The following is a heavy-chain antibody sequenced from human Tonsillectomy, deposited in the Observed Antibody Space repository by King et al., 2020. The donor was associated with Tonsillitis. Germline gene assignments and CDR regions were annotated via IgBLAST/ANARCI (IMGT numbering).Heavy chain of an antibody. CDR1: GYTFTGYY. Sequence: VQLVESGAEVKKPGASVKVSCKASGYTFTGYYMHWVRQAPGQGLEWMGWINPNSGGTSYAQTFQGRVTMTRDTSISTPYLELSRLRPDDTAVYYCARRVQKLGMDRCDYWGQGTLVTVSS. D-gene: IGHD1-14*01. CDR2: INPNSGGT. V-gene: IGHV1-2*02. CDR3: ARRVQKLGMDRCDY. J-gene: IGHJ4*02.